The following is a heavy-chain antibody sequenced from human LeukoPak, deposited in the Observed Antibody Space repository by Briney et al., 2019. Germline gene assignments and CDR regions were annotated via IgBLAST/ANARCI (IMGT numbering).Heavy chain of an antibody. V-gene: IGHV4-59*01. CDR1: GDSISGYY. Sequence: PSETLSLTCTVSGDSISGYYWNWLRQTPGKGLEWIGYITYSGSTDYNPSLKSRATISVDTSNNQFSLKVTSVTAADTAVYYCARGRTSSSWYPNLDYWGQGTLVTVSS. CDR3: ARGRTSSSWYPNLDY. D-gene: IGHD6-13*01. CDR2: ITYSGST. J-gene: IGHJ4*02.